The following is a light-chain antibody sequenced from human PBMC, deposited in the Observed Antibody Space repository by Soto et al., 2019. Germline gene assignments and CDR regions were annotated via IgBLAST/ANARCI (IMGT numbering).Light chain of an antibody. CDR1: QSVSSR. J-gene: IGKJ1*01. CDR3: QQYNNWPWT. CDR2: VAS. Sequence: EIVLTQSPATLSVSPGERATLSFRASQSVSSRLAWYQRKPGQAPRLLIYVASTRATGIPARFSGSGSGAEFTLTISSLQSEDFAIYYCQQYNNWPWTFGQGTKVDIK. V-gene: IGKV3-15*01.